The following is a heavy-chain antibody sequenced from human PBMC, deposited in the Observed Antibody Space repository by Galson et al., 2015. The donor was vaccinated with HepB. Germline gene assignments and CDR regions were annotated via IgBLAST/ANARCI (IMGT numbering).Heavy chain of an antibody. V-gene: IGHV3-30-3*01. Sequence: SLRLSCAASGFTFSSYAMHWVRQAPGKGLEWVAVISYDGSNKYYADSVKGRFTISRDNSKNTLYLQMNSLRAEDTAVYYCARDGGYSYGADAFDIWGQGTMVTVSS. CDR2: ISYDGSNK. D-gene: IGHD5-18*01. CDR1: GFTFSSYA. J-gene: IGHJ3*02. CDR3: ARDGGYSYGADAFDI.